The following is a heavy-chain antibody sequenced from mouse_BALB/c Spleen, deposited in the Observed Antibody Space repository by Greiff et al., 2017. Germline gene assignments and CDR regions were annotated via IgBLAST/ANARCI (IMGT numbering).Heavy chain of an antibody. Sequence: EVQGVESGGGLVKPGGSLKLSCAASGFTFSSYAMSWVRQSPEKRLEWVAEISSGGSYTYYPDTVTGRFTISRDNAKNTLYLEMSSLRSEDTAMYYCARGDYYGSSYSYYFDYWGQGTTLTVSS. D-gene: IGHD1-1*01. CDR1: GFTFSSYA. CDR3: ARGDYYGSSYSYYFDY. V-gene: IGHV5-9-4*01. J-gene: IGHJ2*01. CDR2: ISSGGSYT.